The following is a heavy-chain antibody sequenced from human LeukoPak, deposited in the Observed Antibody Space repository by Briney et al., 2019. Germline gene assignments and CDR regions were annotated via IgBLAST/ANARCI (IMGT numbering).Heavy chain of an antibody. D-gene: IGHD3-22*01. V-gene: IGHV3-7*01. CDR1: GFTFSSYW. CDR2: IKQDGSEK. J-gene: IGHJ4*02. Sequence: GGSLRLSCAASGFTFSSYWMSWVRQAPGKGLEWVANIKQDGSEKYYVDSVKGRFTISRDNAKNSLYLQMNSLRAEDTAVYYCARDKNYYDSSGYSDYWGQGTLVTVSS. CDR3: ARDKNYYDSSGYSDY.